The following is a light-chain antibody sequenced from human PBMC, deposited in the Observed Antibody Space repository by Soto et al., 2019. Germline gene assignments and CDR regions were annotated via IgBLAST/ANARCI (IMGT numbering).Light chain of an antibody. CDR3: HQYGSSPPYT. CDR2: GSS. V-gene: IGKV3-20*01. CDR1: QSINNNY. J-gene: IGKJ2*01. Sequence: EVVLTQSPGTLSLSPGERATLSCRASQSINNNYLAWYQQRPGQAPRLLIYGSSDRATGIPDRFSGSGSGTDFTLTISRLETEAFAVYYCHQYGSSPPYTFGQGTKLEI.